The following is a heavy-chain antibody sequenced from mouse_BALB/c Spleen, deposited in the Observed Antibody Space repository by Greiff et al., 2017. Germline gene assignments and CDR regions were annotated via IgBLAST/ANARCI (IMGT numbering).Heavy chain of an antibody. Sequence: EVQLQQSGPGLVKPSQSLSLTCSVTGYSITSCYYWYWHRPFPGNLLEWMGYISYDGSNNYNPSLKNRISITRDTSKNQFFLKLNSVTTEDTATYYCARVGIGYYAMDYWGQGTSVTVSS. J-gene: IGHJ4*01. CDR2: ISYDGSN. CDR3: ARVGIGYYAMDY. CDR1: GYSITSCYY. V-gene: IGHV3-6*02.